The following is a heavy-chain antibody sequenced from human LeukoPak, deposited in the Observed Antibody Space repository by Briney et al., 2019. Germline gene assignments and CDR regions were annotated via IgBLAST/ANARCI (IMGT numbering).Heavy chain of an antibody. Sequence: ASVKVSCKASGYTFTDYYVHWVRQAPGQGLEWMGRINAKSGDTNAAQRFQGRVTMTRVTSITTAYLELSRLRSDDTAVYYCARDELYNGYYSVKYHYNGMDVWGQGTTVTVSS. V-gene: IGHV1-2*06. J-gene: IGHJ6*02. D-gene: IGHD3-3*01. CDR3: ARDELYNGYYSVKYHYNGMDV. CDR2: INAKSGDT. CDR1: GYTFTDYY.